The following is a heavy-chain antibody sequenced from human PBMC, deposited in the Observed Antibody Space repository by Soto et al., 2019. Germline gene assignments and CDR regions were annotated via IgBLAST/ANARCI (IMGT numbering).Heavy chain of an antibody. V-gene: IGHV3-73*01. J-gene: IGHJ4*02. CDR3: TSFRHAVAGTENFDY. D-gene: IGHD6-19*01. CDR1: GFTFSDST. Sequence: EVQLVESGGGLVQPGGSLKLSCATSGFTFSDSTIHWVRRASGKGLEWVGRIRSKANSYTTEYAASVKGKFTISSDDTKNTAYLQMNSLKTEDTAVYFCTSFRHAVAGTENFDYWGQGTLVTVSS. CDR2: IRSKANSYTT.